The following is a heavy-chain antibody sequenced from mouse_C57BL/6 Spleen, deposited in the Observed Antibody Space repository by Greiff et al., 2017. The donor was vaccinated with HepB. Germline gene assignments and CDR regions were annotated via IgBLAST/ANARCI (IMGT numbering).Heavy chain of an antibody. Sequence: EVQLQQSGPGLVKPSQSLSLTCSVTGYSITSGYYWNWIRQFPGNKLEWMGYISYDGSNNYNPSLKNRISITRDTSKNQFFLKLNSVTTEDTATYYCARGSLLRYLDYWGQGTTLTVSS. V-gene: IGHV3-6*01. CDR2: ISYDGSN. CDR1: GYSITSGYY. D-gene: IGHD1-2*01. CDR3: ARGSLLRYLDY. J-gene: IGHJ2*01.